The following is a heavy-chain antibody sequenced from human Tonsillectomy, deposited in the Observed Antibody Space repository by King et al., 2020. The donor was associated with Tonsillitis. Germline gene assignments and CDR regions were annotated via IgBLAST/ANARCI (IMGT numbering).Heavy chain of an antibody. J-gene: IGHJ4*02. D-gene: IGHD3-10*01. CDR2: INSDGSST. V-gene: IGHV3-74*01. Sequence: EVQLVESGGGLVQPGGSLRLSCAASGFTFSSYWMHWVRQAPGKGLVWVSRINSDGSSTSYADSVKGRFSISRDNAKNTLYLQMNSLRAEDTAVYYCASFGEITMVREIDYWGQGTLVTVSS. CDR1: GFTFSSYW. CDR3: ASFGEITMVREIDY.